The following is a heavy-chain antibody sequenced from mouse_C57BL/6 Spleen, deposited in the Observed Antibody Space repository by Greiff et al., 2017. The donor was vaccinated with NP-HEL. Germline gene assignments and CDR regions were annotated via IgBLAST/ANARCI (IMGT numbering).Heavy chain of an antibody. J-gene: IGHJ3*01. V-gene: IGHV1-9*01. D-gene: IGHD1-1*01. CDR1: GYTFTGYW. CDR3: GRRYSSREGGFAY. Sequence: QVQLQQSGAELMKPGASVKLSCKATGYTFTGYWIEWVKQRPGHGLEWIGEILPGSGSTNYNEQFKGKATFTADTSSNTAYMQLSRLPNEDSAIYCCGRRYSSREGGFAYWGQGTPVTVSA. CDR2: ILPGSGST.